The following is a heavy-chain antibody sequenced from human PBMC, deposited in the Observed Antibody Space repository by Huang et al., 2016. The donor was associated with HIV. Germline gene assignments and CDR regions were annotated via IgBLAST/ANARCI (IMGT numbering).Heavy chain of an antibody. D-gene: IGHD1-26*01. V-gene: IGHV1-2*02. CDR1: GYTFTTYY. J-gene: IGHJ4*02. CDR2: INPNSGNT. CDR3: ARVTWTYSYFDY. Sequence: QLQLVQSGAEVKKPGASVKVSCKASGYTFTTYYMHWVRQAPGQGLEWMGWINPNSGNTNYAQKFQGRVTMTRDTSINTVYMELTSLKSDGTAVYYCARVTWTYSYFDYWGQGALVTVSS.